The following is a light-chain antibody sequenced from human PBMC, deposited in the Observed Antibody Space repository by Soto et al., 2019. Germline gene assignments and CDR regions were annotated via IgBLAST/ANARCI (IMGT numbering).Light chain of an antibody. CDR2: KAS. V-gene: IGKV1-5*03. CDR1: QRLTNA. CDR3: QQHISYPRT. J-gene: IGKJ1*01. Sequence: DIQMTQSPSTLSASVGDRVIITCRASQRLTNALVWYQQKPGKAPNLLIYKASNLASGVPLRFSGSGYGTEFTHTISSLQPEDFATYYCQQHISYPRTFGQGTKVEIK.